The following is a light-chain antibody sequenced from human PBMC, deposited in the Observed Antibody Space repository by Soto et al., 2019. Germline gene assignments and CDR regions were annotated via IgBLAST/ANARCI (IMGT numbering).Light chain of an antibody. CDR2: GAS. J-gene: IGKJ2*01. Sequence: EIVMTQSPATLSVSPGERATISCRASQSVSSNLAWYQQKPGKAPRLLIYGASTRATGIPARFSGSGSGTEFTLTISSLQYEDFAVYYCQQYNNWPYTFGQGTKLEIK. V-gene: IGKV3-15*01. CDR3: QQYNNWPYT. CDR1: QSVSSN.